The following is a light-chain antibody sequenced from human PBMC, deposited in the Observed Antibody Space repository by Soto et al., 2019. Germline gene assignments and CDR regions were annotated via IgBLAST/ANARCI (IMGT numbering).Light chain of an antibody. CDR1: QSVSSSY. V-gene: IGKV3-20*01. CDR3: QQYGSSPRT. J-gene: IGKJ1*01. CDR2: GAS. Sequence: EIVLPQYTGTLSFSPGERSTLSCRSSQSVSSSYLAWYQQKPGQAPRLLIYGASSRATGIPDRFSGSGSGTDFTLTISRLEPEDFAVYYCQQYGSSPRTFDQGTKV.